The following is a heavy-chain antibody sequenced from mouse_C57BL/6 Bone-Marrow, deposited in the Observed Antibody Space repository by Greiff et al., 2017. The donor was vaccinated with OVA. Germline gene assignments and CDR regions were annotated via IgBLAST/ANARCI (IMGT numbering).Heavy chain of an antibody. CDR1: GFTFSSYA. V-gene: IGHV5-4*01. CDR3: ARDRLYYFDY. Sequence: EVKVVESGGGLVKPGGSLELSCAASGFTFSSYAMSWVRQTPEKRLEWVATISDGGSYTYYPDNVKGRFTISRDNAKNNLYLQMSHLKSEDTAMYYCARDRLYYFDYWGQGTTLTVSS. D-gene: IGHD3-3*01. CDR2: ISDGGSYT. J-gene: IGHJ2*01.